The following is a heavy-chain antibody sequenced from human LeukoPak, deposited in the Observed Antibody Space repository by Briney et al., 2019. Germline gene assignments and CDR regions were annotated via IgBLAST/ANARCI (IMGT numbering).Heavy chain of an antibody. D-gene: IGHD3-3*01. CDR2: INHSGST. V-gene: IGHV4-34*01. CDR3: ARGAPSFWSGYYTGASGYYYMDV. J-gene: IGHJ6*03. CDR1: GGSFSGYY. Sequence: SETLSLTCAVYGGSFSGYYWSWIRQPPGKGLEWIGEINHSGSTNYNPSLKSRVTISVDTSKNQFSLKLSSVTAADTAVYYRARGAPSFWSGYYTGASGYYYMDVWGKGTTVTVSS.